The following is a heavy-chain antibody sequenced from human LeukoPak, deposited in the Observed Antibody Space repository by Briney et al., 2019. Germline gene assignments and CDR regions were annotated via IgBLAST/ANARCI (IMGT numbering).Heavy chain of an antibody. Sequence: PSETLSLTCTVSGGSISSSSYYWGWIRQPPGKGLEWIGSIYYSGSTYYNPSLKSRVTISVDTSKNQFSLKLNSVTAADTAVYYCARSMIRGVSSFDYWGQGTLVTVSS. CDR3: ARSMIRGVSSFDY. CDR1: GGSISSSSYY. V-gene: IGHV4-39*07. J-gene: IGHJ4*02. CDR2: IYYSGST. D-gene: IGHD3-10*01.